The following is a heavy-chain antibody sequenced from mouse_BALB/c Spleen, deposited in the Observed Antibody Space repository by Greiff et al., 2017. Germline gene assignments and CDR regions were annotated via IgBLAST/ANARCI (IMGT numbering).Heavy chain of an antibody. V-gene: IGHV5-4*02. CDR3: ARDGGSGFRYFDY. Sequence: EVQRVESGGGLVKPGGSLKLSCAASGFTFSDYYMYWVRQTPEKRLEWVATISDGGSYTYYPDSVKGRFTISRDNAKNNLYLQMSSLKSEDTAMYYCARDGGSGFRYFDYWGQGTTLTVSA. CDR1: GFTFSDYY. CDR2: ISDGGSYT. J-gene: IGHJ2*01. D-gene: IGHD1-1*01.